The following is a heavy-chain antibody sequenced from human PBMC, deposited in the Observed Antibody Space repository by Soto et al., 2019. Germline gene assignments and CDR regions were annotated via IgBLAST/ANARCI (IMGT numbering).Heavy chain of an antibody. CDR1: GGTFSSYA. CDR3: AVNSGGSYVDYAFDI. CDR2: IIPIFGTA. Sequence: QVQLVQSGAEVKKPGSSVKVSCKASGGTFSSYAISWVRQAPGQGLEWMGGIIPIFGTANYAQKLQGRVTITADESTRTAYMERSSLRAEGTDGYYCAVNSGGSYVDYAFDIWGQGTMVTVSS. D-gene: IGHD1-26*01. V-gene: IGHV1-69*01. J-gene: IGHJ3*02.